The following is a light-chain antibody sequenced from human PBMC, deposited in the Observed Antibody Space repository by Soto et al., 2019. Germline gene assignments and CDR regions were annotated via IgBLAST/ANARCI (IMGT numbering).Light chain of an antibody. CDR2: SNN. CDR3: AAWDDSLNVFGV. CDR1: SSNIGSNT. J-gene: IGLJ3*02. Sequence: QAVVTQPPSASGTPGQRVTISCSGSSSNIGSNTVNWYQQLPGTAPKLLIYSNNQRPSGVPDRFSGSKSGTSASLAISGLQSEDEADYYCAAWDDSLNVFGVFGGGTQLTVL. V-gene: IGLV1-44*01.